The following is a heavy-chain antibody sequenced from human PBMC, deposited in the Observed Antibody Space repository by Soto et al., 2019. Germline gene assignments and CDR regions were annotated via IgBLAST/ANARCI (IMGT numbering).Heavy chain of an antibody. CDR2: INPNSGGT. J-gene: IGHJ6*03. CDR3: ARGRSSSTDYYDYYMDV. V-gene: IGHV1-2*04. Sequence: ASVKVSCKASGYTFTGYYMHWVRQAPGQGLEWMGWINPNSGGTNYSQKFQGWVTMTRDTSISTAYMELSRLRSEDTAVYYCARGRSSSTDYYDYYMDVWGKGTTVTVSS. CDR1: GYTFTGYY. D-gene: IGHD6-6*01.